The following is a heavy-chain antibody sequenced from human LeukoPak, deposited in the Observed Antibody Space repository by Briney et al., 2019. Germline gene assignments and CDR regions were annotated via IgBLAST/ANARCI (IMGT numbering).Heavy chain of an antibody. J-gene: IGHJ6*03. D-gene: IGHD3-9*01. CDR1: GFTFSSYW. CDR2: IKQDGSEK. Sequence: GGSLRLSCAASGFTFSSYWMSWVRQAPGKGLEWVANIKQDGSEKYYVDSVKGRFTISRDNAKNSLYLQMNSLRAEDTAVYYCAGSNVLRYFDWLSGSYYYYYYMDVWGKGTTVTVSS. CDR3: AGSNVLRYFDWLSGSYYYYYYMDV. V-gene: IGHV3-7*01.